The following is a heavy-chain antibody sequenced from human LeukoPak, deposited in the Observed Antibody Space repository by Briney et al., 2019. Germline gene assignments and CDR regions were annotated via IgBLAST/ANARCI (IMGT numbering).Heavy chain of an antibody. J-gene: IGHJ6*02. D-gene: IGHD1-26*01. Sequence: GGSLRLSCAATGFTFKDYGMHWVRQPPGKGLEWVSSINWNGGGTDYADSVKGRFTISRDNAKNSLYLQLSSLRPEDTALYYCAKHMRATNSYSFFGLDVWGQGTTVTVSS. V-gene: IGHV3-9*01. CDR2: INWNGGGT. CDR1: GFTFKDYG. CDR3: AKHMRATNSYSFFGLDV.